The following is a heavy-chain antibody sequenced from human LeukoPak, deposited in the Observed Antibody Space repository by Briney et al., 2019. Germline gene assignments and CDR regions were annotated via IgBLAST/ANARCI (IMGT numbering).Heavy chain of an antibody. CDR1: GGSISSGGYY. D-gene: IGHD3-3*01. V-gene: IGHV4-61*08. Sequence: SETLSLTCTVSGGSISSGGYYWSWIRQPPGKGLEWIGYIYYSGSTNYNPSLKSRVTISVDTSKNQFSLKLSSVTAADTAVYYCAREGPSITIFGVVRDAFDIWGQGTMVTISS. CDR2: IYYSGST. J-gene: IGHJ3*02. CDR3: AREGPSITIFGVVRDAFDI.